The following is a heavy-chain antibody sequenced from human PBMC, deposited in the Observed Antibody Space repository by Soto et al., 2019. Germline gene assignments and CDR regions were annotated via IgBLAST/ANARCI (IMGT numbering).Heavy chain of an antibody. J-gene: IGHJ6*02. CDR2: MYNTGST. Sequence: QVQLQESGPGLVKPSETLSLTCTVSGGTISRYYWSWIRQPPGKGLEWIGYMYNTGSTLYNPSFKSRVPISVDTSKNQFARKLNSVTAADTAVYSCARDLWGYCGTDCYPLDVWGQGTTVTVSS. CDR1: GGTISRYY. D-gene: IGHD2-21*02. CDR3: ARDLWGYCGTDCYPLDV. V-gene: IGHV4-59*01.